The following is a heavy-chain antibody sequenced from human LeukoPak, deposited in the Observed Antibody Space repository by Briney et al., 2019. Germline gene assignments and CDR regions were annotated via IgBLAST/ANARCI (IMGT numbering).Heavy chain of an antibody. CDR2: IYPNNGAI. CDR3: ARDGPAQMVDFDY. D-gene: IGHD3-10*01. V-gene: IGHV1-2*02. J-gene: IGHJ4*02. CDR1: GYTFSGTGQY. Sequence: ASVKVSCKASGYTFSGTGQYLYWLRQAPGQGLECMGWIYPNNGAIAYAQQFQGRVAMTRDTSINTAYMELSRLRPDDTAVYYCARDGPAQMVDFDYWGQGALVTVSS.